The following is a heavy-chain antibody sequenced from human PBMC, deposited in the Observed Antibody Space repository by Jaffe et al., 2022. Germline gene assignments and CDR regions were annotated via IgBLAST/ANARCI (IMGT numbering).Heavy chain of an antibody. Sequence: EVQLVESGGVVVQPGGSLRLSCAASGFTFDDYAMHWVRQAPGKGLEWVSLISWDGGSTYYADSVKGRFTISRDNSKNSLYLQMNSLRAEDTALYYCAKDKSGYGTGAFDIWGQGTLVPVAS. V-gene: IGHV3-43D*04. CDR1: GFTFDDYA. J-gene: IGHJ3*02. D-gene: IGHD5-12*01. CDR2: ISWDGGST. CDR3: AKDKSGYGTGAFDI.